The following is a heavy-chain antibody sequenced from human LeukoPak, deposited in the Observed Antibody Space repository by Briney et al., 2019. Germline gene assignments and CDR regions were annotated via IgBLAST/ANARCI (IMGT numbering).Heavy chain of an antibody. CDR1: GFTFSSYW. V-gene: IGHV3-74*01. CDR2: INSDGSST. D-gene: IGHD3-10*01. Sequence: GGSLRLSCAASGFTFSSYWMHWVRQAPGKGLVWVSRINSDGSSTSYADSVKGRFTISRDNAKNTLHLQMNSLRAEDTAVYYCARDSTYYGSGATGDYYMDVWGKGTTVTISS. CDR3: ARDSTYYGSGATGDYYMDV. J-gene: IGHJ6*03.